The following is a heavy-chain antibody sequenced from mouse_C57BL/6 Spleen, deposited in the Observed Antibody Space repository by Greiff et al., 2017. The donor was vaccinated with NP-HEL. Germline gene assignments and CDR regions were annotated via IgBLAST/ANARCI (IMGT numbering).Heavy chain of an antibody. V-gene: IGHV1-64*01. CDR1: GYTFTSYW. D-gene: IGHD2-3*01. Sequence: QVQLQQPGAELVKPGASVKLSCKASGYTFTSYWMHWVKQRPGHGLEWIGMIHPNSGSTNYNEKFKSKATLTVDKSSSTAYMQLSSLTSEDSAVYYCARSMVKGNYLDYWGQGTTLTVSS. CDR3: ARSMVKGNYLDY. J-gene: IGHJ2*01. CDR2: IHPNSGST.